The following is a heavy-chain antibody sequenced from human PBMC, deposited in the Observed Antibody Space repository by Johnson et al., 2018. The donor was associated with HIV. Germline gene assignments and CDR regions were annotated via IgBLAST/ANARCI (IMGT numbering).Heavy chain of an antibody. V-gene: IGHV3-30*02. J-gene: IGHJ3*02. CDR2: IRYDGSNK. Sequence: QVQLVESGGGVVQPGGSLRLSCAASGFTFSSYGMHWVRQAPGKGLEWVAFIRYDGSNKYYADSVTGRLPISRDNSKNTLYLQMNGLRAEDTAVYYGAKGRWEATTYDDAFDIWGQGTMVTVSS. CDR1: GFTFSSYG. D-gene: IGHD1-26*01. CDR3: AKGRWEATTYDDAFDI.